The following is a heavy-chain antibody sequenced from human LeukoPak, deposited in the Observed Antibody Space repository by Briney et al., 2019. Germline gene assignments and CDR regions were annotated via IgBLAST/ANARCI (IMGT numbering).Heavy chain of an antibody. Sequence: PSETLSLTCTVSGASISSSYWSWIRQPAGKGLEWIGRIYASGSTDYNPSLKSRVTMSVDTSKNRFSLKLTSVTAADTAVYYCARGVAVTSTPNYFDPWGQGTLVTVSS. J-gene: IGHJ5*02. CDR3: ARGVAVTSTPNYFDP. V-gene: IGHV4-4*07. CDR2: IYASGST. CDR1: GASISSSY. D-gene: IGHD2-15*01.